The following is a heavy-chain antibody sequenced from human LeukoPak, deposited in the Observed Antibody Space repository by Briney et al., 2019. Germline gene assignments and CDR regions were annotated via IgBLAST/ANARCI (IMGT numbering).Heavy chain of an antibody. D-gene: IGHD6-13*01. CDR1: GYTFTSYY. V-gene: IGHV1-46*01. J-gene: IGHJ4*02. Sequence: ASVKVSCRASGYTFTSYYMHWVRQAPGQGLEWMGIINPSGGSTSYAQKFQGRVTMTRDTSTSTVYVELSSLRSEDTAVYYCARDGTSGIAAAGTLDYWGQGTLVTVSS. CDR3: ARDGTSGIAAAGTLDY. CDR2: INPSGGST.